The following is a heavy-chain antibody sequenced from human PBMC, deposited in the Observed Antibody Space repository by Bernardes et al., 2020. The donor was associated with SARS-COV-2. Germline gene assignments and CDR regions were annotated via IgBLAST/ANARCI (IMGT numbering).Heavy chain of an antibody. CDR2: IYHSGST. CDR1: GYSISSFYY. D-gene: IGHD3-16*02. Sequence: SEPLSLTCAVSGYSISSFYYWGCILQPPGKGLAWIGSIYHSGSTYYNPSLKSRVTISVDTSKNQFSLKLSSVTAADTAVYYCARVPYDYIWGSYRFRAFDIWGQGTMVTVSS. CDR3: ARVPYDYIWGSYRFRAFDI. V-gene: IGHV4-38-2*01. J-gene: IGHJ3*02.